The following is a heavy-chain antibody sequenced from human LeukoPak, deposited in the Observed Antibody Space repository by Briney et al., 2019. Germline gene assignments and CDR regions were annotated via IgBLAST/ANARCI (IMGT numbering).Heavy chain of an antibody. CDR1: GGSISGYY. CDR2: VHTSEGT. V-gene: IGHV4-4*07. Sequence: SETLSLTCTVSGGSISGYYWSWVRQPAGKGLEWIGRVHTSEGTHWNPPLKSRVTMSLDTSKSQFSLRLDSVTAADTAVYYCARGAVTNDFPYWGQGTLVTVSS. J-gene: IGHJ1*01. CDR3: ARGAVTNDFPY. D-gene: IGHD4-17*01.